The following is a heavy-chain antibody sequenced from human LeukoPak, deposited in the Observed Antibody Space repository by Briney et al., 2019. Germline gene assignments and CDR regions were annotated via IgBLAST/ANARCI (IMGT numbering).Heavy chain of an antibody. D-gene: IGHD3-16*02. CDR1: GGTFSSYA. CDR3: ARDNMITFGEVIPWFDP. J-gene: IGHJ5*02. CDR2: IIPIFGTA. Sequence: SVKVSCKASGGTFSSYAISWVRQAPGQGLEWMGGIIPIFGTANYAQKFQGRVTITTDESTSTAYMELSSLRSEDTAVYYCARDNMITFGEVIPWFDPWGQGTLVTVSS. V-gene: IGHV1-69*05.